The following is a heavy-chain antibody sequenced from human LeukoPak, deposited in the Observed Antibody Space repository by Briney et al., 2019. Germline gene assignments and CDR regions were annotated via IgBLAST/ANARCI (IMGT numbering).Heavy chain of an antibody. CDR1: GFTFSSYA. CDR2: ISGSGGST. V-gene: IGHV3-23*01. D-gene: IGHD2-2*01. CDR3: AKDSCSSTSCRGYFDY. Sequence: GGSLTLSCAASGFTFSSYAMSWVRQAPGKGLEWVSAISGSGGSTYYADSVKGRFTISRDNSKNTLYLQMNSLRAEDTAVYYCAKDSCSSTSCRGYFDYWGQGTVLSVSS. J-gene: IGHJ4*02.